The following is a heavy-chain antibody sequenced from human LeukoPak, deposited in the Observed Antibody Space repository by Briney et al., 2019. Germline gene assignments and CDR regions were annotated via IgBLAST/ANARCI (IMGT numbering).Heavy chain of an antibody. D-gene: IGHD1-7*01. CDR2: IRYDGSNK. J-gene: IGHJ3*01. V-gene: IGHV3-30*02. CDR3: ARELTANPDAFDL. CDR1: GFTFSSYG. Sequence: GGSLRLSCAASGFTFSSYGMHWVRQAPGKGLEWVAFIRYDGSNKYYADSVKGRFTISRDNAKNSLYLQMNSLRAEDTAVYYCARELTANPDAFDLWGQGTMVTVSS.